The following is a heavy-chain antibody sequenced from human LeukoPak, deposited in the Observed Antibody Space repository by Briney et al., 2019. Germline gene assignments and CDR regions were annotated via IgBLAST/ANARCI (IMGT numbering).Heavy chain of an antibody. CDR1: GFTFSDYY. V-gene: IGHV3-11*04. J-gene: IGHJ6*03. Sequence: PGGSLRLSCAASGFTFSDYYMRWIRQAPGKGLEWVSYISSSGSTIYYADSVKGRFTISRDNAKNSLYLQMNSLRAEDTAVYYCASQYCGGDCYPYYYYYYMDVWGKGTTVTVSS. CDR2: ISSSGSTI. CDR3: ASQYCGGDCYPYYYYYYMDV. D-gene: IGHD2-21*02.